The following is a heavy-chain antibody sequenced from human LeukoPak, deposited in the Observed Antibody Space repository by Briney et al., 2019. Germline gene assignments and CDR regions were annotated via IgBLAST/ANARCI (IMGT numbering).Heavy chain of an antibody. Sequence: GGSLRLSCAASGFTFSSYAMSWVRQAPGKGLEWVPAISGSGGSTYYADSVKGRFTISRDNSKNTLYLQMNSLRAEDTAVYYCANPSYSSGWYYFDYWGQGTLVTVSS. D-gene: IGHD6-19*01. CDR3: ANPSYSSGWYYFDY. J-gene: IGHJ4*02. V-gene: IGHV3-23*01. CDR2: ISGSGGST. CDR1: GFTFSSYA.